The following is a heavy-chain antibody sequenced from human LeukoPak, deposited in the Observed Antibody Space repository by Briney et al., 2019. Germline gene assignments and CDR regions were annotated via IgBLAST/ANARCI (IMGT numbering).Heavy chain of an antibody. CDR1: DGPFSSFY. CDR3: ARGVSIAARYFDL. V-gene: IGHV4-34*01. D-gene: IGHD6-25*01. Sequence: PSDTLSLTCAVYDGPFSSFYWTWIRQPPGKGLEWIGEISHTGRTNYNPSLKSRVTISVDTSKNQFSLNLTSVTAADTAMYYCARGVSIAARYFDLWGRGTLVAVSS. CDR2: ISHTGRT. J-gene: IGHJ2*01.